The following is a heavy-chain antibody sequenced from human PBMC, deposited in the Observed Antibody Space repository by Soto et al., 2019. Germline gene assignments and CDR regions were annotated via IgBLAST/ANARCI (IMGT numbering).Heavy chain of an antibody. V-gene: IGHV4-31*03. J-gene: IGHJ4*02. CDR2: IYYSGST. Sequence: QVQLQESGPGLVKPSQTLSLTCTVSGGSISSGGYYWSWIRQHPGKGLEWIGYIYYSGSTYYNPSLKSRVTLSVDTSKNQFSLKLSSVTAADTAVYYCARTVYCGGDCYSGGDYWGQGTLVTVSS. D-gene: IGHD2-21*02. CDR1: GGSISSGGYY. CDR3: ARTVYCGGDCYSGGDY.